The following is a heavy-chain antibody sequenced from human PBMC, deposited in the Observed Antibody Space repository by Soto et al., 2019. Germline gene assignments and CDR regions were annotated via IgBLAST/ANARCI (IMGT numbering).Heavy chain of an antibody. CDR3: ARAPGNERLDY. V-gene: IGHV4-31*03. D-gene: IGHD1-1*01. CDR1: GAYVNTGGYY. Sequence: QVQLQESGPGLVKPSQTLSLTCTVSGAYVNTGGYYWSWVRQYPGKGLEWIGYIYHSGDTYYSPPQQRRLTISVDPSKSLFSLSLSSVTVADTAVYYCARAPGNERLDYWGQGTLVIVSS. CDR2: IYHSGDT. J-gene: IGHJ4*02.